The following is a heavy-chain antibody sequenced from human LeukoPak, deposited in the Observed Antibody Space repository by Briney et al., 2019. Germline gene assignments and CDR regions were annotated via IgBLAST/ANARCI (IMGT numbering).Heavy chain of an antibody. V-gene: IGHV3-21*01. J-gene: IGHJ4*02. Sequence: GSLRLSCAASGFTFSSYSMNWVRQAPGKGLEWVSSISSSSDYIYYADSVKGRFTISRDNAKTSLYLQMNSLRAEDTAVYYCARDLGRRGSGNYYPDYWGQGTLVTVSS. CDR1: GFTFSSYS. CDR3: ARDLGRRGSGNYYPDY. D-gene: IGHD3-10*01. CDR2: ISSSSDYI.